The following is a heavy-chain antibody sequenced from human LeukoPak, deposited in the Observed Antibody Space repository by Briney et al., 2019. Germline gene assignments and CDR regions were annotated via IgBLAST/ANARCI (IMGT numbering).Heavy chain of an antibody. CDR1: GYTFTGYY. CDR2: INPNSGGT. Sequence: ASVKVSCKASGYTFTGYYMHWVRQAPGQGLEWMGRINPNSGGTNYAQKFQGRVTMTRDTSISTAYMELSRLRSDDTAVYYCARDLYCGGDCYTDYWGPGTLVTVSS. J-gene: IGHJ4*02. D-gene: IGHD2-21*02. CDR3: ARDLYCGGDCYTDY. V-gene: IGHV1-2*06.